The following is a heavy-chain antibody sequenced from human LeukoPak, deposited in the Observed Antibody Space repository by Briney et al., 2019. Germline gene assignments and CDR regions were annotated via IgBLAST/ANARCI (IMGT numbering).Heavy chain of an antibody. CDR2: ISSSGSML. CDR3: TRRPYSSSWYYFDY. CDR1: GCTFSDYY. V-gene: IGHV3-11*04. Sequence: GGSLRLSCTVSGCTFSDYYMSWVRQAPGKGLEGLSYISSSGSMLHYADSVEGRFTISRDNAKSSLYLQMSSLRVEDTAVYYCTRRPYSSSWYYFDYWGQGTLVTVSS. D-gene: IGHD6-13*01. J-gene: IGHJ4*02.